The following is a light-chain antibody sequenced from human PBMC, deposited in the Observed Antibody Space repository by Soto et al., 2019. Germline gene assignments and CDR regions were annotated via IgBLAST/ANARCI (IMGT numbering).Light chain of an antibody. V-gene: IGLV1-40*01. CDR1: SSNIGAGYD. Sequence: QSVLTQPPSVSGAPGQRVTISCTGSSSNIGAGYDVHWYQQLPGTAPKLLIYGNSNRPSWVPDRFSGSKSGTSASLAITGLQAEDESDDYCQSYDSSLSGWVFGGGTKLTGL. CDR2: GNS. J-gene: IGLJ3*02. CDR3: QSYDSSLSGWV.